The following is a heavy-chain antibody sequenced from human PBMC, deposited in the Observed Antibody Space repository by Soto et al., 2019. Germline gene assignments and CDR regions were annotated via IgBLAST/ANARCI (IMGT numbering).Heavy chain of an antibody. CDR2: IIPIFGTA. Sequence: GASVKVSCKASGGTFSSYAISWVRQAPGQGLEWMGGIIPIFGTANYAQKFQGRVTITADESTSTAYMELSSLRSEDTAVYYCARDDLGYHFGQLLCDIWGQGTMVTVSS. V-gene: IGHV1-69*13. CDR1: GGTFSSYA. CDR3: ARDDLGYHFGQLLCDI. J-gene: IGHJ3*02. D-gene: IGHD3-10*01.